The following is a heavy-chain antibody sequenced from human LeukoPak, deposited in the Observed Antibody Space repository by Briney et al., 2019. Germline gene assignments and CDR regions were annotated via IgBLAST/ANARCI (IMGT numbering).Heavy chain of an antibody. CDR1: GFTFSSYV. D-gene: IGHD3-9*01. Sequence: GGSLRLSCAASGFTFSSYVISWVRQAPGKGLEWVSAISASGVSTYYADSVKGRFTISRDNSKNTMYLQMNSLRAEDTAVYYCAKKLKYNDILTGRGWGQGTLVTVSS. CDR3: AKKLKYNDILTGRG. J-gene: IGHJ4*02. V-gene: IGHV3-23*01. CDR2: ISASGVST.